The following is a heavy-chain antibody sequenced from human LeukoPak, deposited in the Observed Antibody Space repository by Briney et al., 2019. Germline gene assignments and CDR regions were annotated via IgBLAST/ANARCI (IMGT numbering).Heavy chain of an antibody. J-gene: IGHJ3*02. D-gene: IGHD6-13*01. V-gene: IGHV4-34*01. CDR3: ASYGIAAAGNEAFDI. CDR1: DGSFSGYY. Sequence: PSETLSLTCAVYDGSFSGYYWSWIRQPPGKGLEWIGEINHSGSTNYNPSLKSRVTISVDTSKNQFSLKLSSVTAADTAVYYCASYGIAAAGNEAFDIWGQGTMVTVSS. CDR2: INHSGST.